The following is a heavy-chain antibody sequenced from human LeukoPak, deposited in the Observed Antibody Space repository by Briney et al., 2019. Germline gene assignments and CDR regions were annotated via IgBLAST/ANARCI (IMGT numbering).Heavy chain of an antibody. CDR3: AGEPCSSTSCYYGMDV. J-gene: IGHJ6*02. CDR1: GGSISSYY. CDR2: IYTSGST. Sequence: SETLSLTCTVSGGSISSYYWSWIRQPAGKGLEWIGRIYTSGSTNYNPSLKSRVTMSVDTSKNQFSLKLSSVTAADTAVYYCAGEPCSSTSCYYGMDVWGQGTTVTVSS. D-gene: IGHD2-2*01. V-gene: IGHV4-4*07.